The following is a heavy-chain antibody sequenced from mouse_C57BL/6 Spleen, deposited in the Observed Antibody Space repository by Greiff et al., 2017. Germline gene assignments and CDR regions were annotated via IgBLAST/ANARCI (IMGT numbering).Heavy chain of an antibody. CDR3: ARGTYGNYEGAMDY. Sequence: VQLQQPGAELVKPGASVKLSCKASGYTFTSYWMHWVKQRPGQGLEWIGMIHPNSGSTNYNEKFKSKATLTVDKSSSTAYMQLSSLTSEDSAVYYWARGTYGNYEGAMDYWGQGTSVTVSS. D-gene: IGHD2-1*01. V-gene: IGHV1-64*01. CDR2: IHPNSGST. J-gene: IGHJ4*01. CDR1: GYTFTSYW.